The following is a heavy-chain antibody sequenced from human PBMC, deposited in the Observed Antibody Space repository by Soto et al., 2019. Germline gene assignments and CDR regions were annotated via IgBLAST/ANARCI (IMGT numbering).Heavy chain of an antibody. Sequence: GGSLRLSCAASGFTFRSYWMSWVRQAPGKGLEWVAIIKQDGSEKYYVDSVKGRFTISIDNAYNSLYLQMNSLRAEDTAVYYCGTGHNWGSYFDYWGQGSLVTVSS. V-gene: IGHV3-7*03. CDR3: GTGHNWGSYFDY. CDR1: GFTFRSYW. CDR2: IKQDGSEK. J-gene: IGHJ4*02. D-gene: IGHD7-27*01.